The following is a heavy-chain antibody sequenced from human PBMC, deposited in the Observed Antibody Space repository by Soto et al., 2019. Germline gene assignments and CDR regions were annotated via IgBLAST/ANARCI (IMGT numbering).Heavy chain of an antibody. J-gene: IGHJ6*02. V-gene: IGHV3-33*01. CDR2: IWYDGSNK. Sequence: QVQLVESGGGVVQPGRSLRLSCAASGFTFSSYGMHWVRQAPGKGLEWVAVIWYDGSNKYYADSVKGRFTISRDNSKNPLYLHMNSMRAEDTAVYYCASDLGSSGYYYYVMDVWGQGTTVTVSS. CDR1: GFTFSSYG. D-gene: IGHD6-6*01. CDR3: ASDLGSSGYYYYVMDV.